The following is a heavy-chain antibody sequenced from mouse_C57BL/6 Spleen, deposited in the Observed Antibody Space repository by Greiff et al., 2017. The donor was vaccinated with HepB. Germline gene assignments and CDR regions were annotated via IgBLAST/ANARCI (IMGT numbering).Heavy chain of an antibody. D-gene: IGHD1-1*01. Sequence: DVKLVESGGGLVKPGGSLKLSCAASGFTFSSYAMSWVRQTPEKRLEWVATISDGGSYTYYPDNVKGRFTISRDNAKNNLYLQMSHLKSEDTAMYYCARDTTVVARDWYFDVWGTGTTVTVSS. V-gene: IGHV5-4*01. J-gene: IGHJ1*03. CDR1: GFTFSSYA. CDR3: ARDTTVVARDWYFDV. CDR2: ISDGGSYT.